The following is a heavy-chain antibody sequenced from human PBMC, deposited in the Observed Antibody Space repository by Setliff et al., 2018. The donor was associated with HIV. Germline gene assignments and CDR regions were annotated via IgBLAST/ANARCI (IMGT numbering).Heavy chain of an antibody. J-gene: IGHJ5*02. D-gene: IGHD3-10*01. V-gene: IGHV4-4*09. CDR3: ARRIDNSGSFPDKNWFDT. Sequence: PSETLSLTCTVSGDSISNYYWSWVRQPPGKGLEWIGYIYTTGSTNYNPSLQSRVAMSIDTSKNQFSLKLTSVTAADTAVYYCARRIDNSGSFPDKNWFDTWGQGSLVTVSS. CDR1: GDSISNYY. CDR2: IYTTGST.